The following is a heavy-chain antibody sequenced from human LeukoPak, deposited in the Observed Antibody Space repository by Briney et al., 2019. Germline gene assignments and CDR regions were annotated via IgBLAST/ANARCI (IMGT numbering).Heavy chain of an antibody. V-gene: IGHV4-59*01. D-gene: IGHD3-16*01. CDR1: GGSISSYY. CDR3: ARDFYDYVWGTNAFDI. Sequence: SETLSLTCTVSGGSISSYYWSWIRQPPGKGLEWMGYSYYSWSTNYNPSLKSRVTISVDTSKNQFSLKLSSVTAADTAVYYCARDFYDYVWGTNAFDIWGQGTMVTVSS. CDR2: SYYSWST. J-gene: IGHJ3*02.